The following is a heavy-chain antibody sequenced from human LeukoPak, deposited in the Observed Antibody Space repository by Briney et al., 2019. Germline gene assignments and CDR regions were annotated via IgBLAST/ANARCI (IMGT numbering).Heavy chain of an antibody. CDR1: GGSFSGYY. Sequence: SETLSLTCAVYGGSFSGYYWSWIRQPPGKGLEWIGEINHSGSTNYNPSLKSRVTISVDTSKNQFSLRLSSVTAADTAFYYCARDRGVSGFDYWGQGTLVTVSS. J-gene: IGHJ4*02. CDR3: ARDRGVSGFDY. CDR2: INHSGST. V-gene: IGHV4-34*01. D-gene: IGHD6-13*01.